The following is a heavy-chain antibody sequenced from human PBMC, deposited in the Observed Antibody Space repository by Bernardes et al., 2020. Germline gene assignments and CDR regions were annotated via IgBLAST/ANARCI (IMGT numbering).Heavy chain of an antibody. CDR2: IRGGGEST. D-gene: IGHD2-15*01. V-gene: IGHV3-23*01. CDR1: GFTFSHSA. Sequence: VGSLILSCAASGFTFSHSAMSWVRQSPGQGLEWVSTIRGGGESTYYADSVKGRFTISRDNARNSLYLQMSSLRAEDTAMYYCVRDWGCSGGRCYFRTDVWGIGTTVTVSS. CDR3: VRDWGCSGGRCYFRTDV. J-gene: IGHJ6*04.